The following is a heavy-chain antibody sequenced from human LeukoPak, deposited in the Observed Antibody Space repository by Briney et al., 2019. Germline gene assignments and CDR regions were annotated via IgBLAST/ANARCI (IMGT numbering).Heavy chain of an antibody. CDR1: GGTFSSYA. Sequence: GASVKVSCKASGGTFSSYAISWVRQAPGQGLEWMGGIIPIFGTANYAQKFQGRVTITTDESTSTAYMELGSLRSEDTAVYYCARDRERYCSSTSCYTGVGWFDPWGQGTLVTVSS. CDR2: IIPIFGTA. J-gene: IGHJ5*02. CDR3: ARDRERYCSSTSCYTGVGWFDP. D-gene: IGHD2-2*02. V-gene: IGHV1-69*05.